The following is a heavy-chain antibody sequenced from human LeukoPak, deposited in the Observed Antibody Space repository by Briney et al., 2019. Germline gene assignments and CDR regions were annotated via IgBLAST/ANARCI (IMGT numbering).Heavy chain of an antibody. Sequence: GGSLRLSCAASGFTFSIYAMSWVRQAPGKGLEWVSSISSKGELTFYADSVKGRFTISRDNSESTLYLQMNILRAEDTAIYYRTRDRPNYYGSDGHYYRRNGDHWGQGTLVTVSS. CDR2: ISSKGELT. CDR3: TRDRPNYYGSDGHYYRRNGDH. D-gene: IGHD3-22*01. J-gene: IGHJ5*02. V-gene: IGHV3-23*01. CDR1: GFTFSIYA.